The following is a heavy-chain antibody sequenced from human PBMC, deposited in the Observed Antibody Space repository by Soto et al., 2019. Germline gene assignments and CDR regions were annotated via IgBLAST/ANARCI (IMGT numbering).Heavy chain of an antibody. D-gene: IGHD3-16*01. CDR1: VFTFSIYA. CDR3: ARDPMITFGGDAFDI. CDR2: ISYDGSNK. J-gene: IGHJ3*02. V-gene: IGHV3-30-3*01. Sequence: GGSLRLCCAASVFTFSIYAMHWVRQAPGKGLEWVAVISYDGSNKYYADSVKGRFTISRDNSKNTLYLQMNSLRAEDTAVYYCARDPMITFGGDAFDIWGQGTMVTVSS.